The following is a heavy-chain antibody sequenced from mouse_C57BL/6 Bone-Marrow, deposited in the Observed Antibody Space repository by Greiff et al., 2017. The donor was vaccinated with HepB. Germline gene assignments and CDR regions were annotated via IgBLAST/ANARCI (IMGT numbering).Heavy chain of an antibody. D-gene: IGHD1-3*01. J-gene: IGHJ1*03. CDR1: GFTFSDYY. CDR3: AREVGWYFDV. CDR2: INYDGSST. V-gene: IGHV5-16*01. Sequence: EVKLVESEGGLVQPGRSMKLSCTASGFTFSDYYMAWVRQVPEKGLEWVANINYDGSSTYYLDSLKSRFIISRDNAKNILYLQMSSLKSEDTATYYCAREVGWYFDVWGTGTTVTVSS.